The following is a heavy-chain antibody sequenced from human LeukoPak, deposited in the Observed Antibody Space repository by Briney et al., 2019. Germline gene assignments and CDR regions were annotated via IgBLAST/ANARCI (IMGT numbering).Heavy chain of an antibody. V-gene: IGHV4-59*01. CDR3: GGSSWSDRNWFDP. Sequence: SETLSLTCTVSGGSISSYYWSWIRQPPGKGLEWIGYIYYSGSTNYNPSLKSRVTISVDTSKNQFSLKLSSVTAADTAVYYCGGSSWSDRNWFDPWGQGTLVTVSS. D-gene: IGHD6-13*01. CDR1: GGSISSYY. J-gene: IGHJ5*02. CDR2: IYYSGST.